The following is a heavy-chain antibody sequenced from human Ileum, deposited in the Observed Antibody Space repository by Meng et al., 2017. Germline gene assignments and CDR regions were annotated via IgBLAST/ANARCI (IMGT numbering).Heavy chain of an antibody. Sequence: QWLRVRLVHWGTRLGALWTASWTPSGYTCTGYDRNGVRQAPGQGVEWMGRINPNIGGTNSAQKFQGRVSMTRDTSISTAYMELSRLRSDDTAVYYCARDWERGSYSSDFDYWGQGTLVTVSS. D-gene: IGHD1-26*01. V-gene: IGHV1-2*06. CDR1: GYTCTGYD. CDR3: ARDWERGSYSSDFDY. CDR2: INPNIGGT. J-gene: IGHJ4*02.